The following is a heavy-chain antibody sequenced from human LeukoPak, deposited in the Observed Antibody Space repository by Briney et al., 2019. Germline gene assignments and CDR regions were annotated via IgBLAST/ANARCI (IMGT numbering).Heavy chain of an antibody. Sequence: SQTLSLTCTVSGGSISSGGYYWSWIRQHPGKGLEWIGYIYYSGSTYYNPSLNSRVTMSVDTSKNQFSLKLSSVTAADSAVYYCARDRGGYNWYFDLWGRGTLVTVSS. CDR2: IYYSGST. J-gene: IGHJ2*01. D-gene: IGHD5-12*01. CDR1: GGSISSGGYY. CDR3: ARDRGGYNWYFDL. V-gene: IGHV4-31*03.